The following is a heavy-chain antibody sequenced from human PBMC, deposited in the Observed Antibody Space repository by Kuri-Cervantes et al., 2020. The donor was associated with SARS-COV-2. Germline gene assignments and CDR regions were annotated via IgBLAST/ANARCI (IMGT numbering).Heavy chain of an antibody. CDR2: IYYSGST. CDR3: ARAIAAAAPFDY. J-gene: IGHJ4*02. Sequence: SETLSLTCTVSGGSISSYYWSWIRQPPGKGLEWIGYIYYSGSTNYNPSLKSRVTISVDTSKNQFTLKLSSVTAADTAVYYCARAIAAAAPFDYWGQGTLVTVSS. D-gene: IGHD6-13*01. CDR1: GGSISSYY. V-gene: IGHV4-59*01.